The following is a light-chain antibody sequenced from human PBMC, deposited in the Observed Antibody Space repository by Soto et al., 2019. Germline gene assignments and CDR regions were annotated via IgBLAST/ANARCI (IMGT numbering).Light chain of an antibody. CDR1: QSISTW. CDR3: QQYITSSRT. V-gene: IGKV1-5*03. CDR2: QAS. J-gene: IGKJ2*02. Sequence: DIQMTQSPSTLSTSVGDRVTITCRASQSISTWLAWYQHKPGKAPKLLIYQASSLEGGVPSRFSGSGSGTDFTLTISSLQPDDFATYYCQQYITSSRTFGQGTRVETK.